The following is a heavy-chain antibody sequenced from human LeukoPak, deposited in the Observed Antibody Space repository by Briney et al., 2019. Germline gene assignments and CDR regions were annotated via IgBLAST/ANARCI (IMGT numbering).Heavy chain of an antibody. CDR2: ISAYNGNT. J-gene: IGHJ6*02. CDR3: ARDTPHPRFLEWLSSTQYGMDV. CDR1: GYTFTSYG. D-gene: IGHD3-3*01. V-gene: IGHV1-18*01. Sequence: GASVKVSCKASGYTFTSYGISWVRQAPGQGLEWMGWISAYNGNTNYAQKLQGRVTMTTDTSTSTAYMELRSLRSDDTAVYYCARDTPHPRFLEWLSSTQYGMDVWGQGTTVTVSS.